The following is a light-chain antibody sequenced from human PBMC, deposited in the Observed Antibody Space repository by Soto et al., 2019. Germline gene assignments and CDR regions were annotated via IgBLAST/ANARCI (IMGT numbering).Light chain of an antibody. V-gene: IGLV1-40*01. J-gene: IGLJ3*02. CDR3: QSYDSSLSGGV. CDR1: SSNIGSAYD. CDR2: GNN. Sequence: QSVLTQPPSVSGAPGQTVTISCIRSSSNIGSAYDVHWYQHLPGTAPNLLIYGNNNRPSGVPDRFSGSKSGTSAYLAITGLEAEDEADYYCQSYDSSLSGGVFGGGTKLTVL.